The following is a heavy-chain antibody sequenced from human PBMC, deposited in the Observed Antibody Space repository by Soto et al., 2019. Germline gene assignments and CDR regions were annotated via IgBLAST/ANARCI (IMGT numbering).Heavy chain of an antibody. CDR3: ARTPKYCSSTSCYNWFDP. CDR2: IYYSGST. CDR1: GGSISSYY. Sequence: QVQLQESGPGLVKPSETLSLTCTVSGGSISSYYWSWIRQPPGKGLEWIWYIYYSGSTNYNPSLKSRVTISVDTSQHQFSLKLSAVTAADTAVYYCARTPKYCSSTSCYNWFDPWGQGTLVTVSS. D-gene: IGHD2-2*01. J-gene: IGHJ5*02. V-gene: IGHV4-59*01.